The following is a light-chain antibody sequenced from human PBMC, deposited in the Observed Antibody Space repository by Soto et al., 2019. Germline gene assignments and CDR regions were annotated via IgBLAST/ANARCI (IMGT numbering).Light chain of an antibody. CDR2: DVS. J-gene: IGLJ1*01. Sequence: QSALTQPRSVSGSPGQSVTISCTGPNIDVGGSNYVSWYQQHPGKAPKLMIYDVSERPSGVPDRFSGSKSGNTASLTISGLQAEDEADYYCCSYAVTFYVFGPGTRSPS. V-gene: IGLV2-11*01. CDR1: NIDVGGSNY. CDR3: CSYAVTFYV.